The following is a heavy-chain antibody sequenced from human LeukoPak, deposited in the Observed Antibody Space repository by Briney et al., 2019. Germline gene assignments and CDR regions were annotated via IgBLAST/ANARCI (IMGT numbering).Heavy chain of an antibody. Sequence: ASVKVSCKASGYTFTSYDINWVRQATGQGLEWMGWMNPNSGNTGYAHKFQGRVTMTRNTSISTAYMGLSSLRSEDTAVYYCARARVFDAFDIWGQGTMVTVSS. CDR1: GYTFTSYD. V-gene: IGHV1-8*01. J-gene: IGHJ3*02. CDR3: ARARVFDAFDI. D-gene: IGHD6-6*01. CDR2: MNPNSGNT.